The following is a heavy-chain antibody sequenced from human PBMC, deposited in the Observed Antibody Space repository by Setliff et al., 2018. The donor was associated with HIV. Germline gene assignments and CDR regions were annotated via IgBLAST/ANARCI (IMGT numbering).Heavy chain of an antibody. CDR2: IYHSGST. Sequence: SETLSLTCTVSGYSISSGCYWGWMRQHPGKSLEWIASIYHSGSTYSSPSIKSRVTISVDRSMNQFSLGLSSVTAAYTAMYYCASVSFWGFDIWGQGSMVTVSS. CDR3: ASVSFWGFDI. J-gene: IGHJ3*02. CDR1: GYSISSGCY. V-gene: IGHV4-38-2*02. D-gene: IGHD3-16*01.